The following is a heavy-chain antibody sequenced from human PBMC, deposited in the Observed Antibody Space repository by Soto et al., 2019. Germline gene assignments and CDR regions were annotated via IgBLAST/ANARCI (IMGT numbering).Heavy chain of an antibody. J-gene: IGHJ5*02. V-gene: IGHV3-15*07. CDR1: GFTFSNAW. D-gene: IGHD3-10*01. CDR3: TTVWFGELWSWFDP. Sequence: GVSLSLSCAASGFTFSNAWMNWVRQAPRKGLEWVGRIKSKTDGGTTDYAAPVKGRFTISRDDSKNTLYLQMNSLKTEDTVVYYCTTVWFGELWSWFDPWGQGTLVTVSS. CDR2: IKSKTDGGTT.